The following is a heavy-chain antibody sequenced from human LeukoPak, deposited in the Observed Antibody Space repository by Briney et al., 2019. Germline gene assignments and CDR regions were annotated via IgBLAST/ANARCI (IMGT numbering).Heavy chain of an antibody. D-gene: IGHD2-2*01. V-gene: IGHV4-34*01. J-gene: IGHJ5*02. CDR3: ARGRGVVVPAAIKPSRYNWFDP. Sequence: PSETLSLTCAVYGWSFSGYYWSWIRQPPGKGLEWIGEIRHSGSTNYNPSLKSRGTISVDTSKHQFSLKMSSVTAADTAVYYCARGRGVVVPAAIKPSRYNWFDPWGQGTLVTVSS. CDR2: IRHSGST. CDR1: GWSFSGYY.